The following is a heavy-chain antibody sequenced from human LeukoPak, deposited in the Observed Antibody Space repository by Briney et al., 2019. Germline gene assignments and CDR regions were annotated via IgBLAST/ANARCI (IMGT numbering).Heavy chain of an antibody. D-gene: IGHD3-16*01. Sequence: GESLKISCKDSGHSFTSYWIDWVRQMPGKGLEWRGSIYPGDSDTRYSPSFQGQVTISADKSISTAYLQWSSLEASDTAMYYCARRYSYAGGFDYWGQGTLVTVSS. J-gene: IGHJ4*02. CDR1: GHSFTSYW. CDR2: IYPGDSDT. V-gene: IGHV5-51*01. CDR3: ARRYSYAGGFDY.